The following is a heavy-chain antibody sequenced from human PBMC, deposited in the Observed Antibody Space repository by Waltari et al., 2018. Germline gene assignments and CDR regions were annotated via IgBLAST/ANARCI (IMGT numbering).Heavy chain of an antibody. CDR3: AKVAYYYDSSGYQDI. CDR2: ISYDGSNK. J-gene: IGHJ3*02. V-gene: IGHV3-30*18. Sequence: QVQLVESGGGVVQPGRSLRLSCAASGFTFSSYGMHWVRQAPGKGLEWVAVISYDGSNKYYADSVKGRFTISRDNSKNTLYLQMNSLRAEDTAVYYCAKVAYYYDSSGYQDIWGQGTMVTVSS. D-gene: IGHD3-22*01. CDR1: GFTFSSYG.